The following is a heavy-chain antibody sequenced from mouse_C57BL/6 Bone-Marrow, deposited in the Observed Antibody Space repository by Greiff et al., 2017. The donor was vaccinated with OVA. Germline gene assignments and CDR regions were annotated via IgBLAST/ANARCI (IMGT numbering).Heavy chain of an antibody. V-gene: IGHV1-9*01. CDR2: ILPGSGST. D-gene: IGHD1-1*01. CDR3: AREIYYYGSSYEDYYAMDY. J-gene: IGHJ4*01. CDR1: GYTFTGYW. Sequence: VQLQQSGAELMKPGASVKLSCKATGYTFTGYWIEWVKQRPGHGLEWIGEILPGSGSTNYNEKFKGKATFTADTSSNTAYMQLSSLTTDDSAIYYCAREIYYYGSSYEDYYAMDYWGQGTSGTVSS.